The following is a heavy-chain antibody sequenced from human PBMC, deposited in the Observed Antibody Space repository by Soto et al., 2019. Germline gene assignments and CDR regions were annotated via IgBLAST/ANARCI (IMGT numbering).Heavy chain of an antibody. CDR3: ARDKRRNGGSFDY. J-gene: IGHJ4*02. D-gene: IGHD3-10*01. Sequence: SETLSLTCTVSGGSISSYYWSWIRQPPGKGLEWIGYIYYSGSTNYNPSLKSRVTISVDTSKNQFSLKLSSVTAADTAVYYCARDKRRNGGSFDYWGQGTLATVSS. V-gene: IGHV4-59*01. CDR1: GGSISSYY. CDR2: IYYSGST.